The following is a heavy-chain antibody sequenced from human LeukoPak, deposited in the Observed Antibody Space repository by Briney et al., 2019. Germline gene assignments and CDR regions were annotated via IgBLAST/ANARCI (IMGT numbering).Heavy chain of an antibody. J-gene: IGHJ3*02. V-gene: IGHV4-30-4*01. D-gene: IGHD5-24*01. Sequence: PSETLSLTCTDSGGSISSGDYYWSWIRQPPGKGLEWIGYIYYSGSTYYNPSLKSRVTISVDTSKNQFSLKLSSVTAADTAVYYCARVPILGPEVATNDAFDIWGQGTMVTVSS. CDR1: GGSISSGDYY. CDR3: ARVPILGPEVATNDAFDI. CDR2: IYYSGST.